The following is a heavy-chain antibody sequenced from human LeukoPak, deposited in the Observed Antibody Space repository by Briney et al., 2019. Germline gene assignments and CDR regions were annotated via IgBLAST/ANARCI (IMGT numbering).Heavy chain of an antibody. J-gene: IGHJ4*02. CDR1: GGSFSGYY. CDR2: INHSGST. D-gene: IGHD5-18*01. Sequence: SETLSLTCAVYGGSFSGYYWSWIRQPPGKGLEWIGEINHSGSTNYNPSLKSRVTISADTSKNQFSLKLSSVTAADTAVYYCARSGYSYDMPQFDYWGQGTLVTVSS. V-gene: IGHV4-34*01. CDR3: ARSGYSYDMPQFDY.